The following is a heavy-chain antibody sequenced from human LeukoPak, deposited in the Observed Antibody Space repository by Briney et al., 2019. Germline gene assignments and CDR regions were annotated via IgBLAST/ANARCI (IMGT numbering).Heavy chain of an antibody. CDR1: GGSFSGYY. Sequence: SETLPLTCAVYGGSFSGYYWSWIRQPPGKGLEWIGEINHSGSTNYNPSLKSRVTISVDTSKNQFSLKLSSVTAADTAVYYCARGGGFYLYHYSEIDYWGQGTLVTVSS. V-gene: IGHV4-34*01. D-gene: IGHD3-10*01. CDR3: ARGGGFYLYHYSEIDY. J-gene: IGHJ4*02. CDR2: INHSGST.